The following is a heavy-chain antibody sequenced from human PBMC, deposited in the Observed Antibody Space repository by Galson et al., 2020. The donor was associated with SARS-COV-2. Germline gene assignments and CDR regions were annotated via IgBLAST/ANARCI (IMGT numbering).Heavy chain of an antibody. CDR2: INNSGSA. J-gene: IGHJ6*02. D-gene: IGHD3-10*01. CDR1: GGSFSGYY. CDR3: AKRNELRRFGELLLSSYNYGMDV. Sequence: SETLSLTCAVYGGSFSGYYWTWIRQSPGKGLEWIGEINNSGSAKYNPYLKSRVTISVDTSKNQFSLQLSSVTAADTALYYCAKRNELRRFGELLLSSYNYGMDVWGQGTTVTVSS. V-gene: IGHV4-34*01.